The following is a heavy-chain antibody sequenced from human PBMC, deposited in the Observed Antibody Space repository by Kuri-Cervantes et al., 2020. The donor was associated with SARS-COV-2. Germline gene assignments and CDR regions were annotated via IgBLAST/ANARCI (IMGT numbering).Heavy chain of an antibody. CDR3: ASTVRSTTRWYYMDV. CDR1: GFTFDDYT. Sequence: LSLTCAASGFTFDDYTMHWVRQAPGKGLEWVSLISWDGGSTYYADSVKGRFTISRDNSKNSLYLQMNSLRTEDTALYYCASTVRSTTRWYYMDVWGKGTTVTGSS. V-gene: IGHV3-43*01. J-gene: IGHJ6*03. CDR2: ISWDGGST. D-gene: IGHD2-15*01.